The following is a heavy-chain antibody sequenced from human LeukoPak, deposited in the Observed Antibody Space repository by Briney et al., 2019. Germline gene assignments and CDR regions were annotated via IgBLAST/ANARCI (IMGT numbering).Heavy chain of an antibody. J-gene: IGHJ4*02. Sequence: GGSLRLSCAASGFRFSSYAMNWVRQAPGKGLEWVSGISGSGGSTYYADSVKGRFTISRDNSKNTLYLQMNSLRAEDGAVYYCTRDYTAYPGWGQGTLVTVSS. D-gene: IGHD3-16*01. V-gene: IGHV3-23*01. CDR2: ISGSGGST. CDR3: TRDYTAYPG. CDR1: GFRFSSYA.